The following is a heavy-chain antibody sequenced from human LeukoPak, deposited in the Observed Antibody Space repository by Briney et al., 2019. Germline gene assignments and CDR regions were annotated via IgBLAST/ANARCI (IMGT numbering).Heavy chain of an antibody. D-gene: IGHD6-19*01. Sequence: SETLSLTCTVSGGSISSSSYYWGWIRQPPGKGLEWIGSIYYSGSTCYNPSLKSRVTISVDTSKNQFSLKLSSVTAADTAVYYCARGSGWYKAYWGQGTLVTVSS. CDR2: IYYSGST. CDR1: GGSISSSSYY. V-gene: IGHV4-39*07. CDR3: ARGSGWYKAY. J-gene: IGHJ4*02.